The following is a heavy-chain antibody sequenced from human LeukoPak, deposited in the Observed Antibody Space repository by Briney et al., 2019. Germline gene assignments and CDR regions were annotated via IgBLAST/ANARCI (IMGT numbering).Heavy chain of an antibody. CDR1: GYSISSGYY. CDR3: ARAAPKYCSGGSCSGTDY. V-gene: IGHV4-38-2*01. J-gene: IGHJ4*02. D-gene: IGHD2-15*01. Sequence: PSETLSLTCAVSGYSISSGYYWGWIRQPPGKGLEWIGSIYHSGSTYYNPSLKSRVTISVDTSKYQFSLKLSSVTAADTAVYYCARAAPKYCSGGSCSGTDYWGQGTLVTVSS. CDR2: IYHSGST.